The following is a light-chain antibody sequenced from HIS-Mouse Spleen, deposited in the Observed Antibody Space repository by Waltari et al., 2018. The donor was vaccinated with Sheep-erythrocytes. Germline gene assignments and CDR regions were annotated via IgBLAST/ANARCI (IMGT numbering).Light chain of an antibody. J-gene: IGLJ2*01. CDR2: QDS. V-gene: IGLV3-1*01. Sequence: SYELTQPPSVSVSPGQTASITCSGDKLGDKYACWYQQKPGQSPVLVIYQDSKRPSGIPGRFPGPNSGNTATLTISGTQAMDEADYYCQAWDSSTAVFGGGTKLTVL. CDR3: QAWDSSTAV. CDR1: KLGDKY.